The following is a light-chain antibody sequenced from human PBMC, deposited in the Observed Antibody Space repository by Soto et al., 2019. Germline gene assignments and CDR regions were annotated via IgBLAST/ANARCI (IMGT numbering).Light chain of an antibody. CDR1: QSISSW. J-gene: IGKJ2*01. Sequence: GDRVPITCRASQSISSWLAWYQQKPGKAPNLLIYDASSLKSGVPSRFSGSGSGTEFTLTVDSLQPEDTATYYCQQYDHPPYTFGQGTKVDIK. V-gene: IGKV1-5*01. CDR3: QQYDHPPYT. CDR2: DAS.